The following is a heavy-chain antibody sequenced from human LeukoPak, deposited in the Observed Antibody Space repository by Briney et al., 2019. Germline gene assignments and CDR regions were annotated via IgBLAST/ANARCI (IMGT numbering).Heavy chain of an antibody. Sequence: GASVKVSFKASGYTFTSYGISWVRQAPGQGLEWMGWISAYNGNTNYAQKLQGRVTMTTDTSTSTAYMELRSLRSDDTAVYYCARVSPPPTTVTKDPWGQGTLVTVSS. V-gene: IGHV1-18*01. CDR3: ARVSPPPTTVTKDP. D-gene: IGHD4-17*01. J-gene: IGHJ5*02. CDR1: GYTFTSYG. CDR2: ISAYNGNT.